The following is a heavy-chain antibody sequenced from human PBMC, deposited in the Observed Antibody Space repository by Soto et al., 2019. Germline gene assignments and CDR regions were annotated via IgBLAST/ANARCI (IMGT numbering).Heavy chain of an antibody. V-gene: IGHV4-30-4*08. CDR3: AGGGARWPGYFDS. CDR1: GGSISGDYY. D-gene: IGHD2-15*01. Sequence: LSLTCSVSGGSISGDYYWSWIRQSPEKGLEWIGYIYYSGSSYSNPALQSRLSMSLDTSKNQFSLKLRSVTAADTAVYYCAGGGARWPGYFDSWGQGALVTVSS. J-gene: IGHJ4*02. CDR2: IYYSGSS.